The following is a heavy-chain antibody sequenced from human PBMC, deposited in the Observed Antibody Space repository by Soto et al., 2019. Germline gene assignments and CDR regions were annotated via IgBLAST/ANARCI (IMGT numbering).Heavy chain of an antibody. CDR3: ARGIATGQLDP. Sequence: ASVKVSFKASGYTFTIYTMNWVRQSPGQRLEWMGWINPDNGNTKSSQKFQDRVIITRDTSASTAYMDLSSLRSEDTAVYYCARGIATGQLDPWGQGTLVTVSS. CDR2: INPDNGNT. J-gene: IGHJ5*02. CDR1: GYTFTIYT. V-gene: IGHV1-3*01. D-gene: IGHD2-15*01.